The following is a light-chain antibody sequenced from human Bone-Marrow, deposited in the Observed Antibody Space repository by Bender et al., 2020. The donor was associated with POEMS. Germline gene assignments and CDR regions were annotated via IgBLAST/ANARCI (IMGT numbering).Light chain of an antibody. CDR2: SNN. CDR1: SSNFGNNA. Sequence: QSVLTQPPSASGTPGQSVTISCSGTSSNFGNNAANWYQHVPGTAPKLLIYSNNQRPSGVPDRFSASTAGTSASLAISGLHSDDEADYYCSSWDGRLNGWVFGGGTKLTVL. CDR3: SSWDGRLNGWV. J-gene: IGLJ3*02. V-gene: IGLV1-44*01.